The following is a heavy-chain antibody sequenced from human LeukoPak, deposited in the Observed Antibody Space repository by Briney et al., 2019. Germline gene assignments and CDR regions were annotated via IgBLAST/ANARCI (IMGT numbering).Heavy chain of an antibody. D-gene: IGHD3-16*01. V-gene: IGHV4-39*07. CDR3: ARDYTTATVFTWDY. J-gene: IGHJ4*02. CDR1: GGSISSSSYY. CDR2: ISYSGST. Sequence: SETLSLTCTVSGGSISSSSYYWGWIRQPPGKGLEWIGSISYSGSTYYNPSLKSRVTISVDTSKNQFSLKLSSVTAADTAVYYCARDYTTATVFTWDYWGQGTLVTVSS.